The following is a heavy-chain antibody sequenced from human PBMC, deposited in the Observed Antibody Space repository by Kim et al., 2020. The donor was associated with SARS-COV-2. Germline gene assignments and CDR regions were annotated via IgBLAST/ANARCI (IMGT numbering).Heavy chain of an antibody. V-gene: IGHV3-43D*03. Sequence: GGSLRLSCAASGFTFDDYAMNWVRQAPGKGLEWVSLISWGAGTTFYADSVKGRFTISRDNSKNSLYLQMNFLRPEDTALYFCVRAPSVGTTGYFQNWGQG. CDR3: VRAPSVGTTGYFQN. D-gene: IGHD1-26*01. CDR2: ISWGAGTT. J-gene: IGHJ1*01. CDR1: GFTFDDYA.